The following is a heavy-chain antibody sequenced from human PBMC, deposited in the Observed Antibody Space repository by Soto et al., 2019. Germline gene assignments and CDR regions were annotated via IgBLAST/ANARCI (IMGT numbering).Heavy chain of an antibody. Sequence: VKVSCKASGGTFSSFGISWVRQAPGQGLEWMGGIIPVFGRPNYAQRFRGRLTITADESTNTSYMELIDLTSEDTAVYYCARDASGYDFWGQGTQVTVYS. J-gene: IGHJ1*01. CDR2: IIPVFGRP. V-gene: IGHV1-69*01. CDR3: ARDASGYDF. CDR1: GGTFSSFG. D-gene: IGHD5-12*01.